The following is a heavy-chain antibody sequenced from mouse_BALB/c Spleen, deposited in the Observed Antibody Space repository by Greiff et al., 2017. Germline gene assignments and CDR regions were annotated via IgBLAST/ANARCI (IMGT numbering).Heavy chain of an antibody. D-gene: IGHD2-4*01. J-gene: IGHJ4*01. V-gene: IGHV5-9-4*01. CDR1: GFTFSSYA. CDR2: ISSGGSYT. CDR3: ASGSTMITTGAMDY. Sequence: EVQGVESGGGLVKPGGSLKLSCAASGFTFSSYAMSWVRQSPEKRLEWVAEISSGGSYTYYPDTVTGRFTISRDNAKNTLYLEMSSLRSEDTAMYYCASGSTMITTGAMDYWGQGTSVTVSS.